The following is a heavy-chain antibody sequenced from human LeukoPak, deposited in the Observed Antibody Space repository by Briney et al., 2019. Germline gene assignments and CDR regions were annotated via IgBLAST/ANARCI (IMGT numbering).Heavy chain of an antibody. V-gene: IGHV3-30*02. D-gene: IGHD6-19*01. CDR2: IRYDGSNK. CDR3: AKEAAVAGTEEFFDY. J-gene: IGHJ4*02. Sequence: PGGSLRLSCAASGFTFSSYGMHWVRQAPAKGLEGVAFIRYDGSNKYYAASVKGRFTISRDNSKNTLYLQMNSQRAEDTAVYYFAKEAAVAGTEEFFDYWGQGALVTVSS. CDR1: GFTFSSYG.